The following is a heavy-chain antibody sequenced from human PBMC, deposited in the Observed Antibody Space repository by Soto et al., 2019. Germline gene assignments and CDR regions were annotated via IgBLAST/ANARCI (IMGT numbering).Heavy chain of an antibody. CDR3: AKSKDSSKKYFDY. CDR2: ISYDGSNK. Sequence: PGVSLRLSCAASGFTFSSSGMHWACQAPGKGLEWVAVISYDGSNKYYADSVKGRFTISRDNSKNTLYLQMNSLRAEDTAVYYCAKSKDSSKKYFDYWGQGTLVTVSS. D-gene: IGHD6-13*01. J-gene: IGHJ4*02. V-gene: IGHV3-30*18. CDR1: GFTFSSSG.